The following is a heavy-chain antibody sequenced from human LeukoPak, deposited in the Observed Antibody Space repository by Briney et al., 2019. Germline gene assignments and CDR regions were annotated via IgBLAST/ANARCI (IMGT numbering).Heavy chain of an antibody. D-gene: IGHD4-17*01. CDR3: AKGGGYGDYNFDY. CDR1: GFTFSSSD. J-gene: IGHJ4*02. Sequence: QPGRSLRLSCEASGFTFSSSDMHWVRQAPGKGLEWVAVISYDGSVEYYADSVKGRFTISRDNSKNTLYLQMNSLRPEDTAVYYCAKGGGYGDYNFDYWGQGTLVTVSS. V-gene: IGHV3-30*18. CDR2: ISYDGSVE.